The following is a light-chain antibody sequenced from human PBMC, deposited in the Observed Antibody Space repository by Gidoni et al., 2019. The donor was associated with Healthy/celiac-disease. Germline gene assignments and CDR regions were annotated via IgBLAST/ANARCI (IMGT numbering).Light chain of an antibody. Sequence: DIQMTQSPSTLSASVGDRVSITCRASQSINSWLAWYQQKPGKAPKLLIYKASSLESGVPSRFSGSGSGTEFTLTITSLQPHDFATYYCQQYNTYSRAFGQXTKVEIK. CDR1: QSINSW. J-gene: IGKJ1*01. CDR2: KAS. V-gene: IGKV1-5*03. CDR3: QQYNTYSRA.